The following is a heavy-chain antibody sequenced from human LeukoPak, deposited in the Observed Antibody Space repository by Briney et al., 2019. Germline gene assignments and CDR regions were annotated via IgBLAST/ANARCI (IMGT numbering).Heavy chain of an antibody. CDR3: ARVPGRDYYDGSDYGRVQYYVDY. D-gene: IGHD3-22*01. CDR2: MYHSGTT. Sequence: SETLPLTCTVPGDSIRNGDYFWHWIRQSPGKGLEWIGYMYHSGTTSYNPSLEGRFTIFVDTSTNQLSLRLTSVAAADTAVYYCARVPGRDYYDGSDYGRVQYYVDYWGPGILVTVSS. CDR1: GDSIRNGDYF. J-gene: IGHJ4*02. V-gene: IGHV4-30-4*08.